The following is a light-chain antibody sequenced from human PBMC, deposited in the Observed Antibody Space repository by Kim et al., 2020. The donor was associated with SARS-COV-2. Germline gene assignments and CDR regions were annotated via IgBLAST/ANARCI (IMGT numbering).Light chain of an antibody. CDR1: TSGVVVHDN. J-gene: IGLJ1*01. CDR2: DAS. CDR3: SSYSTRNFDYV. Sequence: LVTRTGTGTTSGVVVHDNVSGYKQHPGKAPKLMIYDASNRPSGISNRFSGSKSGNTASLTISGLQAEDEADYYCSSYSTRNFDYVFGTGTKVTVL. V-gene: IGLV2-14*03.